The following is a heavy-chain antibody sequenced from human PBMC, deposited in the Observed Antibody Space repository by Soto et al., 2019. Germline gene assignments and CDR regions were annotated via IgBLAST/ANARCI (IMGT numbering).Heavy chain of an antibody. CDR1: GGSISSYY. J-gene: IGHJ6*01. V-gene: IGHV4-59*01. CDR3: ARDRDYYGSGSRYYYYGMDV. Sequence: QVQLQESGPGLVKPSETLSLTCTVSGGSISSYYWSWIRQPPGKGLEWIGYIYYSGSTNYNPSLKSRVTISVDTSKNQFSLKLSSVTAADTAVYYCARDRDYYGSGSRYYYYGMDVW. D-gene: IGHD3-10*01. CDR2: IYYSGST.